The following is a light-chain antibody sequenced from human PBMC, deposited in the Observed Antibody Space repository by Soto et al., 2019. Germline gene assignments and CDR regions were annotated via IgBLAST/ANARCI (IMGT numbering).Light chain of an antibody. V-gene: IGKV3-20*01. CDR1: QTVSSTD. CDR2: GAS. CDR3: QQYVSSRLI. Sequence: EIVLTQSPGTLSLSPGDRATLSCTASQTVSSTDLAWYQQRAGQAPRLLICGASSRATGIPDRFSGSGSGTDFTLTISSLEPEDFAVYYCQQYVSSRLIFGGGTKVEIK. J-gene: IGKJ4*01.